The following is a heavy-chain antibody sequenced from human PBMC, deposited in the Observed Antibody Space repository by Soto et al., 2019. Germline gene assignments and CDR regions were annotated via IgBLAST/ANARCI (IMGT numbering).Heavy chain of an antibody. CDR3: ARRASNDAFDI. CDR1: GFTFSSYG. Sequence: GGSLRLSCAASGFTFSSYGIHWVRQAPGKGLEWVALISHDGSRKEYAESQKGRFTISRDNSKNTVYLQWSSLKASDTAMYYCARRASNDAFDIWGQGTMVTVSS. CDR2: ISHDGSRK. V-gene: IGHV3-30*03. J-gene: IGHJ3*02.